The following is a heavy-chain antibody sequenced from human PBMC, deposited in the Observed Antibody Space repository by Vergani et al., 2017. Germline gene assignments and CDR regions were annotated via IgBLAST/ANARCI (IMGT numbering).Heavy chain of an antibody. J-gene: IGHJ4*02. V-gene: IGHV5-51*01. CDR3: ARHTTYTDS. CDR2: IYPADSDT. D-gene: IGHD1-1*01. Sequence: EVELVQSGPEMRKPGESLKISCKGSEYSFGNYWIGWVRQMPGKGLEWMGIIYPADSDTSYSPSFQGQVTISADKSISTAFLPWDSLKASDTALYYCARHTTYTDSWGQGTLVTVSS. CDR1: EYSFGNYW.